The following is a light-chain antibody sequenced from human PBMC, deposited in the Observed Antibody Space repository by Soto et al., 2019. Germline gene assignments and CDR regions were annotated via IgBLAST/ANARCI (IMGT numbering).Light chain of an antibody. CDR1: SSDVGSYNY. CDR3: SSYISSNTPVL. V-gene: IGLV2-14*01. J-gene: IGLJ2*01. Sequence: QSVLTQPASVSGSPGQSIAISCTGTSSDVGSYNYVSWYQQHPGKAPKLMIYDVSDRTSGVSNRFSGSKSGNTASLTISGLQAEDEADYYCSSYISSNTPVLFGGGTKLTVL. CDR2: DVS.